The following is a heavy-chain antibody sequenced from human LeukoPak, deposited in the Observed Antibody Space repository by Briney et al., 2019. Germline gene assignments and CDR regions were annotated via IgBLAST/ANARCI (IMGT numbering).Heavy chain of an antibody. CDR3: ARASRDGYNQNFDH. Sequence: GASRKISCKGLGYSFSSYWNAWVRQRPGKGLEWMGIIYPGGSETRYDPSFQGQVTISADSSTSTAYLQWSSLRASDTAMYYCARASRDGYNQNFDHWGQGTLVTVSS. CDR2: IYPGGSET. CDR1: GYSFSSYW. J-gene: IGHJ4*02. D-gene: IGHD5-24*01. V-gene: IGHV5-51*01.